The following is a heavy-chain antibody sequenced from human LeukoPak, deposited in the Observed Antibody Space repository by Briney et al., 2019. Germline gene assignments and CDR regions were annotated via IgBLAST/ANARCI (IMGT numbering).Heavy chain of an antibody. Sequence: QRGGSLRLSCAASGLTFSGYGMHWVRQAPGKGLEWVAFIRYDGSNKYYADSVKGRFTISRDNSKNTLYLQMNILRTEDTAVYYCARVDREKGFDYWGQGTLVTVSS. V-gene: IGHV3-30*02. CDR3: ARVDREKGFDY. J-gene: IGHJ4*02. D-gene: IGHD1-14*01. CDR1: GLTFSGYG. CDR2: IRYDGSNK.